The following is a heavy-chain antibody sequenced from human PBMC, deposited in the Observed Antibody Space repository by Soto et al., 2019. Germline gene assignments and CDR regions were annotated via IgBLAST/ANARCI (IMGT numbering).Heavy chain of an antibody. J-gene: IGHJ4*02. CDR3: ARDRVKLVGAVDY. D-gene: IGHD1-26*01. CDR2: INAGSGNT. V-gene: IGHV1-3*01. CDR1: GYTFTNYV. Sequence: QVHLVQSGAEVKKPGASVKVSCKATGYTFTNYVMHWVRQAPGQRLEWMGWINAGSGNTKSSQKFQGRVTITRDTSASTAYMELSRLRSEDTAVYYCARDRVKLVGAVDYWGQGTLVTVSS.